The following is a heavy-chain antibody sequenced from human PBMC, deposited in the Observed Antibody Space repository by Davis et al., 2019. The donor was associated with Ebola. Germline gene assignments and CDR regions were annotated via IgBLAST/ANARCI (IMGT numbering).Heavy chain of an antibody. J-gene: IGHJ4*02. CDR3: ARHGLVVPAAFDY. CDR2: IYHSGST. Sequence: GSLRLSCAVYGGSFSGYYWSWIRQPPGKGLEWIGEIYHSGSTNYNPSLKSRVTISVDTSKNQFSLKLSSVTAADTAVYYCARHGLVVPAAFDYWGQGTLVTVSS. D-gene: IGHD2-2*01. CDR1: GGSFSGYY. V-gene: IGHV4-34*01.